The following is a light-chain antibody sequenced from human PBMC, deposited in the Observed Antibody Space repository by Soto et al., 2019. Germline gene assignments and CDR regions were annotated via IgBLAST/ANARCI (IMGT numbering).Light chain of an antibody. V-gene: IGLV2-8*01. CDR3: SLYAGGNNVI. CDR2: EIT. Sequence: QSVLTQPPSASGSPGQSVTISCAGTSSDVGSYIFVSWYQHHPGKAPKLLIYEITKRPPGVCDRFSGSKSGNTASLTVSGLQVEDEADYYCSLYAGGNNVIFGGGTKLTVL. J-gene: IGLJ2*01. CDR1: SSDVGSYIF.